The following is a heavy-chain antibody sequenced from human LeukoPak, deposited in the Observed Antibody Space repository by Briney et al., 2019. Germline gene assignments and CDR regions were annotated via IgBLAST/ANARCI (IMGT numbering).Heavy chain of an antibody. D-gene: IGHD3-10*01. CDR2: ISAYNGNT. Sequence: GASVKVSCKASGYTFTSYGISWVRQAPGQGLEWMGWISAYNGNTNYAQKLQGRVTMTTDTSTSTAYMELRSLRSEDTAVYYCARVSEYYYGSGSLPNYYFDYWGQGTLVTVSS. V-gene: IGHV1-18*01. J-gene: IGHJ4*02. CDR1: GYTFTSYG. CDR3: ARVSEYYYGSGSLPNYYFDY.